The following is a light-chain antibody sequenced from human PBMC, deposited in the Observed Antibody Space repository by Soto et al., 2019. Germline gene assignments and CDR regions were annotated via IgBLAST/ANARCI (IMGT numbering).Light chain of an antibody. CDR2: DVT. CDR3: TSYTISSTLV. CDR1: SGDIGRYDY. V-gene: IGLV2-14*03. J-gene: IGLJ3*02. Sequence: QSVLTQPASVSGSPGQSITISCTGTSGDIGRYDYVSWYQQHPSKAPKLMIFDVTNRPSGVSNRFSASKSGNTASLTISGLQAEDEADYYCTSYTISSTLVFGGGTKVTVL.